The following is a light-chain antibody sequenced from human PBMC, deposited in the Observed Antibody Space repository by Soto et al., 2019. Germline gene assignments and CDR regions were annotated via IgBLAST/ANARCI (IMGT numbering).Light chain of an antibody. J-gene: IGKJ5*01. V-gene: IGKV1-39*01. Sequence: DIQMTQSPSSLSASVADRVTITCRASESIARHLNWYQQKPGKAPKLLIYAALSLQNGVPSRFRGGGSGTDFTLTISNLQPEDFATYYCQQSYSTLSITFGQGTRLEIK. CDR2: AAL. CDR3: QQSYSTLSIT. CDR1: ESIARH.